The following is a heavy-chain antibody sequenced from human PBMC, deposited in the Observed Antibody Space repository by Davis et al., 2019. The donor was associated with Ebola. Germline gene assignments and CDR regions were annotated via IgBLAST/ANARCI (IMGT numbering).Heavy chain of an antibody. CDR1: GYTFISYG. CDR3: AGMHGFGEGWPGY. Sequence: ASVKVSCKASGYTFISYGITWVRQAPGQGLEWMGWISPYNGNTNSAQKFQGRVTMTTDTSTSTAYMELSSLKSEDTAVYYCAGMHGFGEGWPGYWGQGTLVTVSS. V-gene: IGHV1-18*01. J-gene: IGHJ4*02. CDR2: ISPYNGNT. D-gene: IGHD3-10*01.